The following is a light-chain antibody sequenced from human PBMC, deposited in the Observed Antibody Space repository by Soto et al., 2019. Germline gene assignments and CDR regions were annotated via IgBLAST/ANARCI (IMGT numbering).Light chain of an antibody. Sequence: ELTQPPSVSVAPGETARITCGRNNIGSDTVHWYQQKPGQAPVVVVYDDSERPSGTPERISGSNSGDTATLTIRRVEAGDEADYYCLVWDSIGDNYVFGSGTKVTVL. CDR2: DDS. J-gene: IGLJ1*01. V-gene: IGLV3-21*02. CDR3: LVWDSIGDNYV. CDR1: NIGSDT.